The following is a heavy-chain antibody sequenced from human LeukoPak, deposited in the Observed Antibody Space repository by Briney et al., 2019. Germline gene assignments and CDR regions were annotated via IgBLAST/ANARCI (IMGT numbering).Heavy chain of an antibody. CDR2: IYYSGST. V-gene: IGHV4-59*01. Sequence: PSETLSLTCAVYGGSFSGYYWSWVRQPPAKGLEWIGYIYYSGSTNYNPSLKSRVTISVDTSKNQFSLKLSSVTAADTAVYYCARGVVVAAIVDYWGQGTLVTVSS. J-gene: IGHJ4*02. D-gene: IGHD2-15*01. CDR3: ARGVVVAAIVDY. CDR1: GGSFSGYY.